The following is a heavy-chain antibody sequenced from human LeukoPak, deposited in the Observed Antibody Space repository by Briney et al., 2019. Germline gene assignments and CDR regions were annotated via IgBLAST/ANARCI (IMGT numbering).Heavy chain of an antibody. J-gene: IGHJ4*02. Sequence: SVKVSCKASGYTFTTYDISWVRQAPGQGLEGMGGIIPIFGTANYAQKFQGRVTITADESTSTAYMELSSLRSEDTAVYYCATSTLILRLIFDYWGQGTLVTVSS. CDR2: IIPIFGTA. CDR1: GYTFTTYD. D-gene: IGHD4-17*01. CDR3: ATSTLILRLIFDY. V-gene: IGHV1-69*13.